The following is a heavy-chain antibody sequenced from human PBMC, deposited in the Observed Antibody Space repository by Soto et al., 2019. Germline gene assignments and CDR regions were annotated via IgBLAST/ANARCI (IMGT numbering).Heavy chain of an antibody. Sequence: QVQLVESGGGVVQPGRSLRLSCAASGFPFRSYGMHWVRQAPGKGLVWLAVMSNDGTNKYLADSVKGRLTLSRDNSRNTLSLEINNLRPEDTAVYYCGKETLDCSGGDCPLYYYYGMDVWGQGTTVTVSS. CDR3: GKETLDCSGGDCPLYYYYGMDV. CDR2: MSNDGTNK. D-gene: IGHD2-15*01. CDR1: GFPFRSYG. J-gene: IGHJ6*02. V-gene: IGHV3-30*18.